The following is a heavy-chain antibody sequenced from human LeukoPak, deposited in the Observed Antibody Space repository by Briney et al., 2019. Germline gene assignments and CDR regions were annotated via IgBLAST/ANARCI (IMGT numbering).Heavy chain of an antibody. V-gene: IGHV3-21*01. CDR2: ISSSSYI. Sequence: GGSLRLSCAASGFTFSSYSMNWVRQAPGKGLEWVSSISSSSYIYYADSVKGRFTISRDNAKNSLYLQMNSLRAEDTAVYYCARDAVVAALSGSWFDPWGQGTLVTVSS. D-gene: IGHD2-15*01. CDR1: GFTFSSYS. CDR3: ARDAVVAALSGSWFDP. J-gene: IGHJ5*02.